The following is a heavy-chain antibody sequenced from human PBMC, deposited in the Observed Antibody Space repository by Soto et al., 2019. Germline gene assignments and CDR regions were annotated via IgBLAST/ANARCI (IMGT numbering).Heavy chain of an antibody. D-gene: IGHD1-1*01. CDR1: GFTVSNNY. Sequence: EVQLVESGGGLVQPGGSLRLSCAASGFTVSNNYMSWVRQAPGKGLEWVSLIYSGGATYYAVSVKGRFTISRDNSKNTLYLQMNSLRAEDTAVYYCARDGTYNWVGGQGILVTVSS. CDR2: IYSGGAT. CDR3: ARDGTYNWV. V-gene: IGHV3-66*01. J-gene: IGHJ4*02.